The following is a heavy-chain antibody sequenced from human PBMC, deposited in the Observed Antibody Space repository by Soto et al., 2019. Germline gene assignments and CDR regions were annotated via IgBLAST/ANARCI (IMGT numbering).Heavy chain of an antibody. J-gene: IGHJ5*02. V-gene: IGHV3-30*18. CDR3: VKDFHESGTFYDH. Sequence: QVQLVESGGGVVQPGKSETLYCAASGFTFSSFGVHWVRQAPGKGLEWVALISYDRSNKYYADSVKGRFSISRDNSKNTLFLQMHSLKPEDTAVYYCVKDFHESGTFYDHWGQGTQVTVSS. D-gene: IGHD1-26*01. CDR2: ISYDRSNK. CDR1: GFTFSSFG.